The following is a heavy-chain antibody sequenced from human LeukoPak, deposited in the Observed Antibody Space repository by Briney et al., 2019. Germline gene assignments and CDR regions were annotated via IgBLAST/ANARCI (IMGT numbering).Heavy chain of an antibody. V-gene: IGHV4-59*06. J-gene: IGHJ4*02. CDR3: ASDSSGYYFLY. CDR1: GGSISSYY. CDR2: IYYSGST. Sequence: PSETLSLTCTVSGGSISSYYWSWIRQHPGKGLEWIGYIYYSGSTYYNPSLKSRVTISVDTSKNQFSLKLSSVTAADTAVYYCASDSSGYYFLYWGQGTLVTVSS. D-gene: IGHD3-22*01.